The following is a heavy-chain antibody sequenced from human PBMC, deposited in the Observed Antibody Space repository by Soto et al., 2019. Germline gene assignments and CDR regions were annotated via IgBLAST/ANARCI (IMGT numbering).Heavy chain of an antibody. V-gene: IGHV4-31*03. D-gene: IGHD3-10*01. CDR1: GGSISSGGYY. CDR2: IYYSGST. Sequence: QVQLQESGPGLVKPSQTLSLTCTVSGGSISSGGYYWSWIRQHPGKGLEWIGYIYYSGSTYYNPSLKSRVTISVDTAKTQFSLKLSSVTAADTAVYYCARDQNGSGMFDYWGQGTLVTVSS. J-gene: IGHJ4*02. CDR3: ARDQNGSGMFDY.